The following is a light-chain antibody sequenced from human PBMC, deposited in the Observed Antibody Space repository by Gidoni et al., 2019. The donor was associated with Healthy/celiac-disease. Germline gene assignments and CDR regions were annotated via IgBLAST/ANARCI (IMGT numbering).Light chain of an antibody. CDR3: QQSYSTPPWT. Sequence: DIQMTQSPSSLSASVGDRVTITCRASQSISSYLNWYQQKPGKAPKLLIYAASSLQSGVPSRFSGRGSGTDFTLTISSLQPEDFATYYCQQSYSTPPWTFGHGTKVEIK. J-gene: IGKJ1*01. CDR2: AAS. V-gene: IGKV1-39*01. CDR1: QSISSY.